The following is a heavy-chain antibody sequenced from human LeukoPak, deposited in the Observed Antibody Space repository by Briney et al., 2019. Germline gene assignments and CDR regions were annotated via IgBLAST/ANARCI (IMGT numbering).Heavy chain of an antibody. D-gene: IGHD2-2*01. CDR1: GGSISSYY. J-gene: IGHJ5*02. CDR2: IYTSGST. CDR3: ARDVSRVVAGSFDP. Sequence: PSETLSLTCTVSGGSISSYYWSWIRQPAGKGLEWIGRIYTSGSTNYNPSLKSRVTMSVDTSKNQFSLKLSSVTAADTAVYYCARDVSRVVAGSFDPWGQGTLVTVSS. V-gene: IGHV4-4*07.